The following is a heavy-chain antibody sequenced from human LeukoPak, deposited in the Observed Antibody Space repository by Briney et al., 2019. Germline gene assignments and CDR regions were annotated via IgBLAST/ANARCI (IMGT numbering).Heavy chain of an antibody. D-gene: IGHD5-18*01. CDR1: GFTFSSYW. Sequence: GGSLRLSCAASGFTFSSYWMSWVRQAPGKGLEWVANIKQDGSEKYYVDSVKGRFTISRDNAKNSLYLQMNSLRAEDTAVYYCARNSHVDTAMAPFDYWGQGTLVTVSS. CDR3: ARNSHVDTAMAPFDY. CDR2: IKQDGSEK. V-gene: IGHV3-7*01. J-gene: IGHJ4*02.